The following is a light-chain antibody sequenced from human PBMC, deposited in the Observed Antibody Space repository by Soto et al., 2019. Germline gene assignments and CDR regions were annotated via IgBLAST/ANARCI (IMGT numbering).Light chain of an antibody. J-gene: IGKJ1*01. CDR3: QQYYSYPRT. CDR2: AAS. Sequence: DIQMTQSPSSLSASVGDRVTITCRASQTISVYLNWYQQKPGKAPKRLIYAASSLQSGVPSRFSGSASGTEFTLTISSLQPEDFATYYCQQYYSYPRTFGQGTKVDIK. CDR1: QTISVY. V-gene: IGKV1-17*01.